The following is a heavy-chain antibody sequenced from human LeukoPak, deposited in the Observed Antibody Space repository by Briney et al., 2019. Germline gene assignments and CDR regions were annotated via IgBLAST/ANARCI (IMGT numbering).Heavy chain of an antibody. D-gene: IGHD7-27*01. CDR3: ARDRRPWRHWGSRYYYGMDV. V-gene: IGHV3-23*01. J-gene: IGHJ6*02. CDR2: VTASGDST. CDR1: GFPFSSYP. Sequence: PGGSLRLSCAGSGFPFSSYPISWVRQPPGKGLEWVSAVTASGDSTYSADSVKGRFTISRDNSRNTLFLEMSSLRAEDTAVYYCARDRRPWRHWGSRYYYGMDVWGQGTTVTVSS.